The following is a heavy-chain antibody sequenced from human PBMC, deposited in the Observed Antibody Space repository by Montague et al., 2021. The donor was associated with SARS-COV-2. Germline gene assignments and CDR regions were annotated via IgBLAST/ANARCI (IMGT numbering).Heavy chain of an antibody. Sequence: SETLSLTCTVSGGSISSYYWSWIRQPPGKGLEWIGYIYYSGNTNYNPSLKSRVTISVDTSKNQFSLKLSSVTAADTTVYYCARVPFVWSRFMNSYYGMDVWGQGTTVTVSS. CDR3: ARVPFVWSRFMNSYYGMDV. J-gene: IGHJ6*02. CDR2: IYYSGNT. V-gene: IGHV4-59*01. CDR1: GGSISSYY. D-gene: IGHD3-16*01.